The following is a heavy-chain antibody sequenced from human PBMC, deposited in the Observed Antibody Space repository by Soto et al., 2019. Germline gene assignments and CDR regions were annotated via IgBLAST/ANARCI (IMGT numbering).Heavy chain of an antibody. D-gene: IGHD5-12*01. V-gene: IGHV3-23*01. CDR1: GFTFSSYA. CDR3: AKDERVDIVATTPYYYYYYGMDV. Sequence: EVQLLESGGGLVQPGGSLRLSCAASGFTFSSYAMSWVRQAPGKGLEWVSAISGSGGSTYYADSVKGRFTISRDNSKNTPYLQMNSLRAEDTAVYYCAKDERVDIVATTPYYYYYYGMDVWGQGTTVTVSS. CDR2: ISGSGGST. J-gene: IGHJ6*02.